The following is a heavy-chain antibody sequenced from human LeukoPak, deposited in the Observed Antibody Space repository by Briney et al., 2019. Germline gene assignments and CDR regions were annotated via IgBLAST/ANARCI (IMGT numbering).Heavy chain of an antibody. V-gene: IGHV3-23*01. CDR3: AKEEDSSGYYPEGLLDY. CDR1: GFTVSSNY. Sequence: GGSLRLSCAASGFTVSSNYMSWVRQAPGKGLEWVSAISGSGGSTYYADSVKGRFTISRDNSKNTLYLQMNSLRAEDTAVYYCAKEEDSSGYYPEGLLDYWGQGTLVTVSS. D-gene: IGHD3-22*01. CDR2: ISGSGGST. J-gene: IGHJ4*02.